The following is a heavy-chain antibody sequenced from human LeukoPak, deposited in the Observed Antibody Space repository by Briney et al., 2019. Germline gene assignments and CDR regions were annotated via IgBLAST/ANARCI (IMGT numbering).Heavy chain of an antibody. CDR2: IRYDGSNK. CDR3: AKSSGIAVAGTQDY. CDR1: EFTFSSYA. D-gene: IGHD6-19*01. Sequence: PGGSLRLSCAASEFTFSSYAISWVRQAPGKGLEWVAFIRYDGSNKYYADSVKGRFTISRDNSKNTLYLQMNSLRAEDTAVYYCAKSSGIAVAGTQDYWGQGTLVTVSS. V-gene: IGHV3-30*02. J-gene: IGHJ4*02.